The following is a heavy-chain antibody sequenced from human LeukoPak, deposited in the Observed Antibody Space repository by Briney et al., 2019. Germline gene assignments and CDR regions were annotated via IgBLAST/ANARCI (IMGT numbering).Heavy chain of an antibody. J-gene: IGHJ4*02. CDR1: GGSISSYY. CDR2: IYYSGST. V-gene: IGHV4-59*01. CDR3: ASYGGNSGFDY. Sequence: SETLSLTCTVSGGSISSYYWSWIRQPPGKRLEWIGYIYYSGSTNYNPSLKSRVTISVDTSKNQFSLKLSSVTAADTAVYYCASYGGNSGFDYWGQGTLVTVSS. D-gene: IGHD4-23*01.